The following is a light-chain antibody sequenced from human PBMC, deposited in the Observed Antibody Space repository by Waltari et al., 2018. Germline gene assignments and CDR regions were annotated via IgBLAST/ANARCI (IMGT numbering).Light chain of an antibody. CDR1: RNDVGGYNY. V-gene: IGLV2-11*01. CDR2: DVT. J-gene: IGLJ2*01. Sequence: QSVLTQPRSVSGSPGQSVTISCTGTRNDVGGYNYVSWYQQHPGKAPKLMIFDVTKRPSGVPDRFSGSKSGNTASLTISGLQSEDESDYYCCSHAGSYTLFGGGTQLTVL. CDR3: CSHAGSYTL.